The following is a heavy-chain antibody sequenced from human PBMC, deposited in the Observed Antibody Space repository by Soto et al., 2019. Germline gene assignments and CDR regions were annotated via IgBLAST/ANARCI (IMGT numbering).Heavy chain of an antibody. CDR2: IYYSGST. Sequence: PSETLSLTCTVSGGSISSSSYYWGWIRQPPGKGLEWIGSIYYSGSTYYNPSLKSRVTISVDTSKNQFSLKLSSVTAADTAVYYCARRRPYYYGSGSAFDYWGQGTLVTVSS. V-gene: IGHV4-39*01. J-gene: IGHJ4*02. CDR3: ARRRPYYYGSGSAFDY. D-gene: IGHD3-10*01. CDR1: GGSISSSSYY.